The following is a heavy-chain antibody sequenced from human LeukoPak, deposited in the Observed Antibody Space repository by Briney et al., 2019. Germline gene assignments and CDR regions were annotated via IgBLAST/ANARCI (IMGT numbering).Heavy chain of an antibody. D-gene: IGHD5-18*01. V-gene: IGHV3-23*01. CDR3: GKTTVGYSSGQKPAWPVDY. CDR1: GFTFGSYA. CDR2: IFGSGGSP. J-gene: IGHJ4*02. Sequence: GGSLRLSCEASGFTFGSYAMYWVRQAPGKGLEWVAGIFGSGGSPHYADSVKGRFTISRDNSQNTVYLHINSLRAEDTAVNYCGKTTVGYSSGQKPAWPVDYWGQGTLVTVSS.